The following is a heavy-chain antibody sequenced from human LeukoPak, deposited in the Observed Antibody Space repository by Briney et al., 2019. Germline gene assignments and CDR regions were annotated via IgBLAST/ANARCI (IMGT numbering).Heavy chain of an antibody. Sequence: ASVKVSCKASGYTFTGYYMHWVRQAPGQGLEWMGWINPNSGGTNYAQKFQGRVTITRDTSISTAYMELSRLRSDDTAVYYCASRYSSGWGYYYYGMDVWGQGTTVTVSS. V-gene: IGHV1-2*02. CDR3: ASRYSSGWGYYYYGMDV. CDR2: INPNSGGT. J-gene: IGHJ6*02. CDR1: GYTFTGYY. D-gene: IGHD6-19*01.